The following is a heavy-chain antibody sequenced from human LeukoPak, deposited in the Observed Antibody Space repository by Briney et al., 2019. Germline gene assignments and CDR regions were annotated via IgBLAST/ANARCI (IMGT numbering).Heavy chain of an antibody. Sequence: GRSLRLSCAASGFVFSSNWTSWARPAPGKGLEWVANIKEDGTETYYVDSVKGRFTISRDNAKNSLYLQMNSLRVEDTAVYYCAKEGRTLQTYWGQGTLVTVS. CDR2: IKEDGTET. D-gene: IGHD5-24*01. CDR1: GFVFSSNW. J-gene: IGHJ4*01. V-gene: IGHV3-7*03. CDR3: AKEGRTLQTY.